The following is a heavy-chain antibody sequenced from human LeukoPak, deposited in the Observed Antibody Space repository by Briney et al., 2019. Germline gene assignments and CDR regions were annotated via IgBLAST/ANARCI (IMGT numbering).Heavy chain of an antibody. J-gene: IGHJ4*02. D-gene: IGHD3-10*01. CDR3: ARTRYYYNSRSYGAPYYFDY. CDR2: ISYDGSNK. Sequence: PGGSLRLSCAASGFTFSSYAMHWVRQAPGKGLEWVAVISYDGSNKYYADSVKGRFTISRDNSKNTLYLQMNSLRVEDTAVYYCARTRYYYNSRSYGAPYYFDYWGQGTLVTVSS. V-gene: IGHV3-30*04. CDR1: GFTFSSYA.